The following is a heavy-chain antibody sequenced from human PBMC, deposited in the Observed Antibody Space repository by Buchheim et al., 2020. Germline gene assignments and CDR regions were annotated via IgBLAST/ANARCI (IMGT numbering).Heavy chain of an antibody. V-gene: IGHV3-33*01. CDR2: IWYDGSNK. CDR3: ARDYYDSSGYRPFDY. D-gene: IGHD3-22*01. J-gene: IGHJ4*02. CDR1: GFTFSSYG. Sequence: QVQLVESGGGVVQPGRSLRLSCAASGFTFSSYGMHWVRQAPGKGLEWVAVIWYDGSNKYYADSVKGQFTISRDNSKNTLYLQMNSLRAEDTAVYYCARDYYDSSGYRPFDYWGQGTL.